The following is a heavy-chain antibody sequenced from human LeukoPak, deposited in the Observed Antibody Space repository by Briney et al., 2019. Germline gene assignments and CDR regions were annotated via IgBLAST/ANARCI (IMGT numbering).Heavy chain of an antibody. Sequence: SSETLSLTCAVYGGSFSGYYWSWIRQPPGKGLEWIGEINHSRSTNYNPSLKSRVTISVDTSKNQFSLKLSSVTAADTAVYYCARGHYYGSGSYYNFDYWGQGTLVTVSS. CDR2: INHSRST. V-gene: IGHV4-34*01. CDR3: ARGHYYGSGSYYNFDY. J-gene: IGHJ4*02. D-gene: IGHD3-10*01. CDR1: GGSFSGYY.